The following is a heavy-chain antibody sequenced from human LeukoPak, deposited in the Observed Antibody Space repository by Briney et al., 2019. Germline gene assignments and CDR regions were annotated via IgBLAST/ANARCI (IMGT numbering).Heavy chain of an antibody. Sequence: ASVKVPCKASAYTFTDNYMHWVRQAPGQGLEWMGWINPNSGGARFAQKFQGRVTLTRDTSISTAYMELSSLIYDDTAVYYCARLSSGRTLDYWGQGTLVTVSS. V-gene: IGHV1-2*02. CDR2: INPNSGGA. CDR3: ARLSSGRTLDY. CDR1: AYTFTDNY. D-gene: IGHD6-19*01. J-gene: IGHJ4*02.